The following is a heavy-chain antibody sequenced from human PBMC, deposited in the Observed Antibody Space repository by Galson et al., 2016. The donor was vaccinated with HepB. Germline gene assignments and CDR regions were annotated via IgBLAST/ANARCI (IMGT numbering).Heavy chain of an antibody. CDR3: AKGAIGMVIGWLDP. CDR2: ISASGVT. Sequence: SLRLSCAAPGFRFTKFAMTWVRQAQGKGLEWVSGISASGVTYYADSARGRFTVSRDDSENTVFLQMKSLRADDTALYYCAKGAIGMVIGWLDPWGQGTQVTVSS. V-gene: IGHV3-23*01. J-gene: IGHJ5*02. D-gene: IGHD3-3*01. CDR1: GFRFTKFA.